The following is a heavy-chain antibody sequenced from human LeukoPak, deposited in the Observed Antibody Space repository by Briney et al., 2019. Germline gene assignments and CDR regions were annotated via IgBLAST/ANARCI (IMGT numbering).Heavy chain of an antibody. J-gene: IGHJ4*02. D-gene: IGHD5-24*01. CDR3: ARGRDGYKLGALDY. CDR2: IYYSGST. Sequence: SETLSLTCTVSGGSISSCYWSWIRQPPGKGLDWIGYIYYSGSTNYNPSLKSRVTISVDTSKNQFSLKLDSVTAADTAVYYCARGRDGYKLGALDYWGQGTLVTVSS. V-gene: IGHV4-59*08. CDR1: GGSISSCY.